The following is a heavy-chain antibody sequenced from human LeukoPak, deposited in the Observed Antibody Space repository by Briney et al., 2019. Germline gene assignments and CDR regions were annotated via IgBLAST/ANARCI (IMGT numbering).Heavy chain of an antibody. Sequence: PSETLSLTCTVSGGSIISSDYHWGWVRQPPGKGLEWIGTISYSGNTDYNPSLRSRVTISVDTSNNQFSLRLGSVTAADSAVYYCARAGYCSSTSCPSDYYYGMDVWGQGTTVTVSS. CDR3: ARAGYCSSTSCPSDYYYGMDV. D-gene: IGHD2-2*01. CDR1: GGSIISSDYH. J-gene: IGHJ6*02. CDR2: ISYSGNT. V-gene: IGHV4-39*07.